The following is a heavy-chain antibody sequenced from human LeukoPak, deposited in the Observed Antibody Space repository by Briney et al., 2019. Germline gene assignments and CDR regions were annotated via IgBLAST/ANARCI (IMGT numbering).Heavy chain of an antibody. J-gene: IGHJ6*02. CDR3: AREETHHVYYGMDV. Sequence: ASVKVSCKASGYTFTSYGISWVRQAPGQGLEWMGWISASNGNTNYAQKVQGRVTMTTDTSTSTAYMELRSLRSDDTAVYYCAREETHHVYYGMDVWGQGTMVTVSS. D-gene: IGHD1-14*01. CDR1: GYTFTSYG. V-gene: IGHV1-18*01. CDR2: ISASNGNT.